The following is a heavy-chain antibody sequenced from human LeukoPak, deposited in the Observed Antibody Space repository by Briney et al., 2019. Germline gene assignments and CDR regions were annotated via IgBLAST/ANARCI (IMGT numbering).Heavy chain of an antibody. J-gene: IGHJ4*02. CDR3: ARTYYDITGYFPNYFDY. Sequence: PSETLSLTCTVSGGSISSYYWSWIRQPPGKGLEWIGYIYYSGNTNYNPPLKSRVTISVDTSKNQFSLKLSSVTAADTAMYYCARTYYDITGYFPNYFDYWGPGALVTVSS. CDR1: GGSISSYY. V-gene: IGHV4-59*01. CDR2: IYYSGNT. D-gene: IGHD3-22*01.